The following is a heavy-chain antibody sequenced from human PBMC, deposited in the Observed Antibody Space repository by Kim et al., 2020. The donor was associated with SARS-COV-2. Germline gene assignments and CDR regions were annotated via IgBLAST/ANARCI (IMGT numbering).Heavy chain of an antibody. CDR2: ST. Sequence: STFYVDAVKGRLTISRENSKNTLLLQLTSLSAEDTALYYCARESSRRADYWGQGTLVTVSS. J-gene: IGHJ4*02. D-gene: IGHD2-2*01. V-gene: IGHV3-23*01. CDR3: ARESSRRADY.